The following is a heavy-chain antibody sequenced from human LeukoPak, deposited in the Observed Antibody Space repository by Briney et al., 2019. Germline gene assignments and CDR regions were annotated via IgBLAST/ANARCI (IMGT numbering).Heavy chain of an antibody. J-gene: IGHJ4*02. CDR2: ISRNSTYI. Sequence: GRSLRLSCAASGFTVSSYIMNWVRQAPGKGLEWVASISRNSTYIHYADSVKGRFTISRDNARNSLFLQMNSLRAEDTAIYYCASDEGNYFDYWGQGTLVTVSS. V-gene: IGHV3-21*01. CDR1: GFTVSSYI. CDR3: ASDEGNYFDY.